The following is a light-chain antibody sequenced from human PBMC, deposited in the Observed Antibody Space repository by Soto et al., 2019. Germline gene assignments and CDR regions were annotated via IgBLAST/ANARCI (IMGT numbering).Light chain of an antibody. CDR3: QQSGSSRLT. Sequence: EIVLTQSPGTLVFSPRERAPLSRRASQSVSSSFLTWYQQKTGQDPRLLIYGASSRATGIPDRFSGSVSGTDFNLTISSLEPEDFAVYECQQSGSSRLTFGGGTKVDTK. CDR1: QSVSSSF. V-gene: IGKV3-20*01. CDR2: GAS. J-gene: IGKJ4*01.